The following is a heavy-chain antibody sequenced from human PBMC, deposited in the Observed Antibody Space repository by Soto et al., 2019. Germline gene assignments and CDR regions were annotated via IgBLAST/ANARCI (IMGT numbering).Heavy chain of an antibody. CDR3: ARGQGSSWYYYYYGMDV. J-gene: IGHJ6*02. CDR1: GGSFSGYY. CDR2: INHSGST. Sequence: SETLSLTCAVYGGSFSGYYWSWIRQPPGKGLEWIGEINHSGSTNYNPSLKSRVTISVDTSKNQFSLKLSSVTAADTAVYYCARGQGSSWYYYYYGMDVWGQGTTVTVSS. V-gene: IGHV4-34*01. D-gene: IGHD6-13*01.